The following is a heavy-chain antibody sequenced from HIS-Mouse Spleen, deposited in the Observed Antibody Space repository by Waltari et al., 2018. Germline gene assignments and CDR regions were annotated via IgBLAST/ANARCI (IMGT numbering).Heavy chain of an antibody. D-gene: IGHD3-3*01. Sequence: QVQLVQSGAEAQQPGASVKFSCKASGYPFTLYAIRWVRPAPGQGLECMGWTRSNNGNTNYAQKLQRRVTMTTDTSTSTAYMELRSLRSDDTAVYYCARGYDFWSGSNAFDIWGQGTMVTVSS. CDR3: ARGYDFWSGSNAFDI. J-gene: IGHJ3*02. V-gene: IGHV1-18*01. CDR1: GYPFTLYA. CDR2: TRSNNGNT.